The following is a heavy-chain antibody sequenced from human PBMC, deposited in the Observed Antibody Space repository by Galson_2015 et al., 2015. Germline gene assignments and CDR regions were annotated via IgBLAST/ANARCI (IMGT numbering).Heavy chain of an antibody. CDR2: ISVSNGNT. Sequence: SVKVSCKASGYTLSGYGFSWVRQAPGQGLEWMGWISVSNGNTNSAQKFQGRVTMTTDTSTSTAYMELRSLRSDDTAVYYCARAEVRGFSLDYWGQGTLVTASS. D-gene: IGHD3-10*01. J-gene: IGHJ4*02. CDR1: GYTLSGYG. V-gene: IGHV1-18*04. CDR3: ARAEVRGFSLDY.